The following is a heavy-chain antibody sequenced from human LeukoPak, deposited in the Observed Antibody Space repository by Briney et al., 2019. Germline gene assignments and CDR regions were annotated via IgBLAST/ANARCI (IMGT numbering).Heavy chain of an antibody. J-gene: IGHJ5*02. V-gene: IGHV4-39*07. Sequence: SETLSLTCSVSGGSISSSSYYWSWIRQPPGKGLEWIGSIYYSGSTYFNPSLKSRVTISIDTSKNQFSLKLSSVTAADTAVYYCARVVVVAATLGWFDPWGQGTLVTVSS. CDR3: ARVVVVAATLGWFDP. D-gene: IGHD2-15*01. CDR2: IYYSGST. CDR1: GGSISSSSYY.